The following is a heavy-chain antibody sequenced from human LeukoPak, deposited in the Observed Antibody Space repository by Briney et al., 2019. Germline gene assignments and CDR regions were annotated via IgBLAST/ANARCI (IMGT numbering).Heavy chain of an antibody. Sequence: SVKVSCKASGGTFSSYAISWVRQAPGQGLEWMGGIIPIFGTANYAQKFQGRVTITADKSTSTAYMELRSLRSDDTAVYYCARGFNYDILTGYYATYYYYGMDVWGKGTTVTVSS. D-gene: IGHD3-9*01. J-gene: IGHJ6*04. CDR3: ARGFNYDILTGYYATYYYYGMDV. CDR2: IIPIFGTA. CDR1: GGTFSSYA. V-gene: IGHV1-69*06.